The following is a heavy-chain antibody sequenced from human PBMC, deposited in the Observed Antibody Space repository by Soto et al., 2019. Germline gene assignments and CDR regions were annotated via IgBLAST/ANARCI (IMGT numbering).Heavy chain of an antibody. Sequence: PGGSLRLSCAASGFTFSSYGMHWVRQAPGKGLEWVAVIWYDGSNKYYADSVKGRFTISRDNSKNTLYLQMNSLRAEDTAVYYCSSNRNPGKLRFLEWLPFNYMDVWGKGTTVTVSS. V-gene: IGHV3-33*01. D-gene: IGHD3-3*01. CDR2: IWYDGSNK. J-gene: IGHJ6*03. CDR3: SSNRNPGKLRFLEWLPFNYMDV. CDR1: GFTFSSYG.